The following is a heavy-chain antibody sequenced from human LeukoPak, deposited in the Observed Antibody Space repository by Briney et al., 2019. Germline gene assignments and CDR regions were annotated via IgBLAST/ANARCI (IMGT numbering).Heavy chain of an antibody. D-gene: IGHD6-19*01. CDR2: TYYRSKYYN. J-gene: IGHJ4*02. Sequence: SQTLSLTCTISGDSVSSNSGAWNWIRQSPSRGLEWQGRTYYRSKYYNDYAASVKSRITITPDTSKNQFSLHLDSVPPEDTAVYYCARDSSDWHRPDRFDYWGQGTLVTVSS. CDR3: ARDSSDWHRPDRFDY. CDR1: GDSVSSNSGA. V-gene: IGHV6-1*01.